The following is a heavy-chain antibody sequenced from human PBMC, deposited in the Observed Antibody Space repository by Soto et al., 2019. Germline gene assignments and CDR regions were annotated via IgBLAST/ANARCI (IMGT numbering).Heavy chain of an antibody. CDR1: SGCVYIWVYY. CDR3: ARAVTMVRGANWFDP. CDR2: IYYSGST. Sequence: LSLGCTLCSGCVYIWVYYLSLIQQHPGKGLEWIGYIYYSGSTYYNPSLKSRVTISVDTSKNQFSLKLSSVTAADTAVYYCARAVTMVRGANWFDPWGQGPLVTVSS. D-gene: IGHD3-10*01. J-gene: IGHJ5*02. V-gene: IGHV4-31*03.